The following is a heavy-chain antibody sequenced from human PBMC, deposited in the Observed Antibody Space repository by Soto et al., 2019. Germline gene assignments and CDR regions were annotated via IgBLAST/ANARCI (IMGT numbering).Heavy chain of an antibody. V-gene: IGHV1-69*13. Sequence: GASVKVSFKASGGTFSSYAISWLRQAPGQGLEWMGGIIPIFGTANYAQKFQGRVTITADEFTSTAYMELSSLRSEDTAVYYCARDSAWHLNWFDPWGQGTLVTVSS. CDR3: ARDSAWHLNWFDP. J-gene: IGHJ5*02. CDR2: IIPIFGTA. CDR1: GGTFSSYA.